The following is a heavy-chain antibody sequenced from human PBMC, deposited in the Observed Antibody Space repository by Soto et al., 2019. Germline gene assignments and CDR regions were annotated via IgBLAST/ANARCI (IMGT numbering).Heavy chain of an antibody. Sequence: QLQLQESGSRLVKSSETLSLTCAVSGDTISTGGYSWAWIRQPPGKPLEWIGQTYHSGKPYYNPSLKRRVIIFGDRSKNQFSLKLSSLTAADTAVDYCARETYCDYVGDFDPWGQGTLVTVSS. J-gene: IGHJ5*02. CDR3: ARETYCDYVGDFDP. CDR2: TYHSGKP. V-gene: IGHV4-30-2*01. CDR1: GDTISTGGYS. D-gene: IGHD4-17*01.